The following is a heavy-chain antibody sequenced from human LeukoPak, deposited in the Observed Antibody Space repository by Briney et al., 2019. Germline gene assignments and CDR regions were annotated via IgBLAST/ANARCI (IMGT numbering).Heavy chain of an antibody. CDR1: GFTFSSYA. D-gene: IGHD3-10*01. V-gene: IGHV3-23*01. Sequence: GGSLRLSCAAFGFTFSSYAMSWVRQPAGKGLEWVSAISGSGGSTYYADSVKGRFTISRDNSKNTLYLQMNSLRAEDTAVYYCAKAPSKWYGELFRYWGQGTVVTVTS. CDR2: ISGSGGST. J-gene: IGHJ4*02. CDR3: AKAPSKWYGELFRY.